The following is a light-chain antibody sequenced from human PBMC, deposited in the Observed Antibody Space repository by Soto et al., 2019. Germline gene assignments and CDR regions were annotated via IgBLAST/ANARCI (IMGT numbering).Light chain of an antibody. CDR2: DTS. CDR3: QQYNSYSPRT. V-gene: IGKV1-5*01. J-gene: IGKJ1*01. CDR1: QSISSW. Sequence: DIQMTQSPSTLSASVGDRVTITCRASQSISSWLAWSQQKPGKAPNLLVYDTSSLGSGVPSRFSGSGSVTVYTHTIRSMQPDDFASYYCQQYNSYSPRTFGQGTKVQI.